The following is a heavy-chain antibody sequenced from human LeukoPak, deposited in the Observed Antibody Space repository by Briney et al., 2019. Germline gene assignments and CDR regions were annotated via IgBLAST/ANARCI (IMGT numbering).Heavy chain of an antibody. CDR1: GFTFTSAW. CDR2: ISGSGGSTI. CDR3: ARDRLYGDGAFDI. D-gene: IGHD4-17*01. V-gene: IGHV3-21*04. J-gene: IGHJ3*02. Sequence: GGSLRLSCAASGFTFTSAWLNWVRQTPGKGLEWVSAISGSGGSTIYYADSVKGRFTISRDNAKNSPYLQMNSLRAEDTAVYYCARDRLYGDGAFDIWGQGTMVTVSS.